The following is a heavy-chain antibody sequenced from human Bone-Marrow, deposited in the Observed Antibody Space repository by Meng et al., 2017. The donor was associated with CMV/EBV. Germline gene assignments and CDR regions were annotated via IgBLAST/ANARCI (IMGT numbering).Heavy chain of an antibody. CDR2: IYYTGGT. CDR3: ARHFMTVHQGLRAIYWFDP. Sequence: SETLSLTCTVSGGSISSSSYYWGWIRQAPGKGLEWIGSIYYTGGTYSNPSLPARVTMSVDTSKNQFSLRLSYVTAADTAVYYCARHFMTVHQGLRAIYWFDPWGQGTLVTVSS. CDR1: GGSISSSSYY. J-gene: IGHJ5*02. V-gene: IGHV4-39*01. D-gene: IGHD3-16*01.